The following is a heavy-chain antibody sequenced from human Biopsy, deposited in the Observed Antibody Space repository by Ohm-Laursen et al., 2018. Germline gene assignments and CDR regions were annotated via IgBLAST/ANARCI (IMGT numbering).Heavy chain of an antibody. CDR1: GRTFINYG. J-gene: IGHJ4*02. CDR2: IIHMFGTA. V-gene: IGHV1-69*13. Sequence: SESASCTVYGRTFINYGTSWVRLPPGHGLEWMGGIIHMFGTANYAQMFQGRVTISADESTSTSYMELSRLTTEDTAIYYCARGPHSGSHSCFDYWGRGTLVTVSS. CDR3: ARGPHSGSHSCFDY. D-gene: IGHD1-26*01.